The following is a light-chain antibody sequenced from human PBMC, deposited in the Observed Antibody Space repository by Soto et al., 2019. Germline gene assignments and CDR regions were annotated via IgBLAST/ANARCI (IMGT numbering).Light chain of an antibody. V-gene: IGKV3-11*01. CDR3: QQRRNWPLIT. CDR1: QSIANS. CDR2: DAS. Sequence: EIVLTQSPGTLSLSPGERASLSCRASQSIANSLAWYQQKPGQAPRLLIYDASNRATGIPARFSGSVSGTDFSLTISSLEPEDFAVYYCQQRRNWPLITFGQGTRLEI. J-gene: IGKJ5*01.